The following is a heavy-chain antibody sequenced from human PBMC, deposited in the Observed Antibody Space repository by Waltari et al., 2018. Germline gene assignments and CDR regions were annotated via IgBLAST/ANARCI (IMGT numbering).Heavy chain of an antibody. Sequence: QVQLQESGPGLVKPSETLSLTCAVSGYSISSGYYWGWIRQPPGKGLEWIGSIYHSGSTSYNPSLKSRVTISVDTSKNQFSLKLSSVTAADTAVYYCARRSGVVDPFDPWGQGTLVTVSS. CDR2: IYHSGST. CDR1: GYSISSGYY. J-gene: IGHJ5*02. CDR3: ARRSGVVDPFDP. D-gene: IGHD3-3*01. V-gene: IGHV4-38-2*01.